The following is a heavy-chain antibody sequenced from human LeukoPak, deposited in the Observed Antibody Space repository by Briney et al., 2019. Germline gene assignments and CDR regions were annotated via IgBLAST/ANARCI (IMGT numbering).Heavy chain of an antibody. CDR3: AKEGSDSYGRLYY. Sequence: PGGSLRLSCAASGFMFSNSDMNWVRQAPGKGLEWVSSISSSTRYTNYADSVKGRFTISRDNSKNTLYLQMNSLRAEDTAVYYCAKEGSDSYGRLYYWGQGTLVTVSS. J-gene: IGHJ4*02. V-gene: IGHV3-21*04. CDR2: ISSSTRYT. CDR1: GFMFSNSD. D-gene: IGHD5-18*01.